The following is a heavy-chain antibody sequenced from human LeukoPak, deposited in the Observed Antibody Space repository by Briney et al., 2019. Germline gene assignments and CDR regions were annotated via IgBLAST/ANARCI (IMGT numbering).Heavy chain of an antibody. CDR3: ARAWNYVEDWFDP. D-gene: IGHD1-7*01. V-gene: IGHV3-48*01. CDR2: ISSSSSTI. Sequence: GGSLRLSCAASGFTFSTYSMNWVRQAPGKGLEWVSYISSSSSTIYYADSVKGRFTISRDNAKNSLYLQMNSLRAEDTAVYYCARAWNYVEDWFDPWGQGTLVTVSS. J-gene: IGHJ5*02. CDR1: GFTFSTYS.